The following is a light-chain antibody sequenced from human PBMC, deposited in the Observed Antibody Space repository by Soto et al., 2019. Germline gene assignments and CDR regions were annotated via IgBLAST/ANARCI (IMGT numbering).Light chain of an antibody. CDR3: QQYRSSPLT. V-gene: IGKV3-20*01. J-gene: IGKJ4*01. Sequence: EIVLTQSPGTLSLSPGERATLSCRASQSVTSDYLAWYQQKPGQAPRLLIYGTSSRATGIPDRFSGSGSGTDFTLTISRLEPEHFAVYYCQQYRSSPLTFGGGTKVDIK. CDR2: GTS. CDR1: QSVTSDY.